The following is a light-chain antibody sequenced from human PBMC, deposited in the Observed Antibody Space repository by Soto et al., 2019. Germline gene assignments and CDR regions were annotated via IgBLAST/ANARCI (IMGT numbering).Light chain of an antibody. CDR2: GAS. Sequence: EIVMTQSPATLSVSPGERATLSCRASQSVSSNLAWYQQKPGQAPRLLIYGASTRATGIPARFSGSGSGTEFTLTISSLMSDDSAVYYCQQYNGWPTFGQGSKVDNK. CDR3: QQYNGWPT. V-gene: IGKV3-15*01. J-gene: IGKJ1*01. CDR1: QSVSSN.